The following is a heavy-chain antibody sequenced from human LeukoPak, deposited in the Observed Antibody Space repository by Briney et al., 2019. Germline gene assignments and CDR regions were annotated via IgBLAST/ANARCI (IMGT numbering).Heavy chain of an antibody. Sequence: GGSLRLSCAASEFSFGSYAMSWVRQAPGKGLQWVSGISGSGDSTYYADSVNGRFTISRNNSKNTLYLQMISLRAEDTAVYYCAKGGGSYFRRVTYYYYMDVWGKGTTVTVSS. CDR2: ISGSGDST. CDR3: AKGGGSYFRRVTYYYYMDV. V-gene: IGHV3-23*01. J-gene: IGHJ6*03. CDR1: EFSFGSYA. D-gene: IGHD1-26*01.